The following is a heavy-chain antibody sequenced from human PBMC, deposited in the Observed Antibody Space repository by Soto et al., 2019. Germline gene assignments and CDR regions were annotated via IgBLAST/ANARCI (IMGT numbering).Heavy chain of an antibody. V-gene: IGHV1-18*01. CDR2: ISAYNGDT. J-gene: IGHJ6*02. CDR3: ASGSSSWHYYYYGMDV. CDR1: GYTFTRYG. Sequence: GASVKVSCKASGYTFTRYGISWVRQAPGHGLEWMGWISAYNGDTNYVQKLQDRVTMTTDTSTSTAYMELSSLRSEDTAVYYCASGSSSWHYYYYGMDVWGQGTTVTVSS. D-gene: IGHD6-13*01.